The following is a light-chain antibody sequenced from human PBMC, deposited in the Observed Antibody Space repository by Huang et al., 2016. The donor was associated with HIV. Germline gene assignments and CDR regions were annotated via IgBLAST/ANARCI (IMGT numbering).Light chain of an antibody. Sequence: AIQMTQSPASLSASVGDRVTITCRASQDIGNDLGWYQQRLGKAPKRLVSSASHLQSGVPARFTGSGSATHFTRTISGLQPEDFATYYCLQDYVYPWTFGQGTKVEI. CDR2: SAS. J-gene: IGKJ1*01. CDR1: QDIGND. CDR3: LQDYVYPWT. V-gene: IGKV1-6*01.